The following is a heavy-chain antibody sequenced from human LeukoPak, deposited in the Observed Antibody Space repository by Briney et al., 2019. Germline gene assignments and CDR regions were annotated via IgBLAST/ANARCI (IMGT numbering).Heavy chain of an antibody. D-gene: IGHD2-15*01. CDR1: GFTFNNYE. Sequence: QSGGSLRLSCAASGFTFNNYEMNWVRQAPGKGLEWVSYISNSGTIIYYADSVKGRFTISRDNAKNSLYLQMNSLRVEDTAVYYCARGRSGGSNTVVYDYWGQGTLVTVSS. J-gene: IGHJ4*02. CDR3: ARGRSGGSNTVVYDY. CDR2: ISNSGTII. V-gene: IGHV3-48*03.